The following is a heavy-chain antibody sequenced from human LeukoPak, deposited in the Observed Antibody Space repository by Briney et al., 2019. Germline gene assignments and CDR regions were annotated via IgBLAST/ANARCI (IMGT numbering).Heavy chain of an antibody. Sequence: ASEKVSCKASGYTFTSYGISWVRQAPGQGLEWMGWISAYNGNTNYAQKLQGRVTMTTDTSTSTAYMELRSLRSDDTAVYYCARDHMIVVAYDAFDIWGQGTMVTVSS. CDR3: ARDHMIVVAYDAFDI. V-gene: IGHV1-18*01. D-gene: IGHD3-22*01. J-gene: IGHJ3*02. CDR1: GYTFTSYG. CDR2: ISAYNGNT.